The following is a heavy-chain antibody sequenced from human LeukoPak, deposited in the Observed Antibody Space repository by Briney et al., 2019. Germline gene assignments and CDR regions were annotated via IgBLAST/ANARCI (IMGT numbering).Heavy chain of an antibody. D-gene: IGHD3-9*01. Sequence: ASVKVSCKASGYTFTSYDINWARQATGQGLEWMGWMNPNSGNTGYAQKFQGRVTMTRNTSISTAYMELSSLRSEDTAVYYCASSPYFDWLPRYYYYGMDVWGQGTTVTVSS. V-gene: IGHV1-8*01. CDR2: MNPNSGNT. CDR3: ASSPYFDWLPRYYYYGMDV. CDR1: GYTFTSYD. J-gene: IGHJ6*02.